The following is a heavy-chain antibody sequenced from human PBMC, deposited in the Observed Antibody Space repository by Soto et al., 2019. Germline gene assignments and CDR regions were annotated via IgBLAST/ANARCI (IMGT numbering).Heavy chain of an antibody. V-gene: IGHV4-4*02. Sequence: SETLSLTCTVSGASINSIDWWTWVRQSPGRGLEWIASVYHSGSTNYNPSLRDRVIISVDKSRNQFSLKLTSVTAADTAMYYCARALQYCSSASCYGGPQEVNDYWGQGTLVTVSS. D-gene: IGHD2-2*01. J-gene: IGHJ4*01. CDR1: GASINSIDW. CDR3: ARALQYCSSASCYGGPQEVNDY. CDR2: VYHSGST.